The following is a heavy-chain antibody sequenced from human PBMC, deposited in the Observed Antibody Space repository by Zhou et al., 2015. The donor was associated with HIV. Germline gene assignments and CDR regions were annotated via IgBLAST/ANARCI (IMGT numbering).Heavy chain of an antibody. CDR3: ARSSGNYDFAFDI. CDR1: GGVVSGYT. Sequence: QVQLVQSGPEMKRPGSAVKVSCKSSGGVVSGYTITWVRQAPGQGLEWMGGIIPMFDIEDHAQKFRGRLTFSADRYTGAAYMELTSLRSEDAAVYYCARSSGNYDFAFDIWGQGTRVIVSA. D-gene: IGHD3-22*01. V-gene: IGHV1-69*17. J-gene: IGHJ3*02. CDR2: IIPMFDIE.